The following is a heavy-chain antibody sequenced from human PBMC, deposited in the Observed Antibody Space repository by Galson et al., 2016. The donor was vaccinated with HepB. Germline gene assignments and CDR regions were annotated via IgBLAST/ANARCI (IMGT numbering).Heavy chain of an antibody. CDR2: ISYDGSNK. CDR1: GFTFSSYG. V-gene: IGHV3-30*18. J-gene: IGHJ4*02. CDR3: AKDGRIYCSSASCHDHFHY. D-gene: IGHD2-2*01. Sequence: SLRLSCAASGFTFSSYGMHWVRQAPGKGLEWVAFISYDGSNKKYADSVKGRFTISRDNSKKTLYVQMNSLRAEDTAVYYCAKDGRIYCSSASCHDHFHYWGQGTLVTVSS.